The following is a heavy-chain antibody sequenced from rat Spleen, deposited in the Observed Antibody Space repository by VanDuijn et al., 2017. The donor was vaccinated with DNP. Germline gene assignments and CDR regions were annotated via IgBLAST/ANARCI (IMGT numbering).Heavy chain of an antibody. V-gene: IGHV5-46*01. Sequence: EVQLVESGGGLVQPGRSMKLSCAASGFTFSNFGMTWVRQAPAKGLEWVATLRVRGGSTYYRDAVKGRFTISRDNAQSTLDLQMNSLRCEDTATYYCIRRTVVTGAMDAWGQGTAVAVSS. CDR1: GFTFSNFG. CDR3: IRRTVVTGAMDA. CDR2: LRVRGGST. J-gene: IGHJ4*01. D-gene: IGHD1-1*01.